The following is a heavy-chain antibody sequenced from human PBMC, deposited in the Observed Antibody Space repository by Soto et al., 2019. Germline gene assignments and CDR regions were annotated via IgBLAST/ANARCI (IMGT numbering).Heavy chain of an antibody. CDR2: IYAGGST. J-gene: IGHJ4*02. V-gene: IGHV3-53*01. CDR3: ARGTWGISWPNFFGY. CDR1: GFSVTSNY. Sequence: EVQLVESGGGLIQPGGSLRLSCTAPGFSVTSNYMSWVRQAPGKGLEWVSLIYAGGSTSYADSVKGRFTASRDNSNNTLFLQMNSLRAEDTAVYYCARGTWGISWPNFFGYWGRGVLVTVSS. D-gene: IGHD6-13*01.